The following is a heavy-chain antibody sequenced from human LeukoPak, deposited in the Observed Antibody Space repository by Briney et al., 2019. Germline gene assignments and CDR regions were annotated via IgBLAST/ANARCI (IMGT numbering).Heavy chain of an antibody. CDR2: ISYDGSNK. V-gene: IGHV3-30-3*01. CDR3: ARDSKRGSSGWYYYYGMDV. J-gene: IGHJ6*02. CDR1: GFTFSSYA. D-gene: IGHD6-19*01. Sequence: GGSLRLSCAASGFTFSSYAMHWVRQAPGKGLEWVAVISYDGSNKYYADSVKGRFTISRDNSKNTLYLQMNSLRAEDTAVYYCARDSKRGSSGWYYYYGMDVWGQGTTVTVSS.